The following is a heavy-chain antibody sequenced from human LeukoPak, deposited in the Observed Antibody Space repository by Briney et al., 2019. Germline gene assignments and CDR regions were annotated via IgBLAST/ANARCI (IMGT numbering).Heavy chain of an antibody. CDR3: ARGIRSYYYYMDV. CDR1: GGSISSSSYY. Sequence: SETLSPTCTVSGGSISSSSYYWGWIRQPPGKGLEWIGSIYYSGSTYYNPSLKSRVTISVDTSKNQFSLKLSSVTAADTAVYYCARGIRSYYYYMDVWGKGTTVTVSS. CDR2: IYYSGST. J-gene: IGHJ6*03. V-gene: IGHV4-39*01.